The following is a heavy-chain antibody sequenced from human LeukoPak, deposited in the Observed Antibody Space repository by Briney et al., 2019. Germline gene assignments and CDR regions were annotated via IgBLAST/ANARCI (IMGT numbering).Heavy chain of an antibody. J-gene: IGHJ5*02. Sequence: SETLSLTCTVSGGSISSYYWSWIRQPPGKGLEWIGYIYTSGSTNYNPSLKSRVTISVDTSKNQFSLRLSSVTAADTAVYYCAGHGSPYSSRLGWFDPWGQGTLVTVSS. CDR2: IYTSGST. V-gene: IGHV4-4*09. CDR1: GGSISSYY. D-gene: IGHD6-13*01. CDR3: AGHGSPYSSRLGWFDP.